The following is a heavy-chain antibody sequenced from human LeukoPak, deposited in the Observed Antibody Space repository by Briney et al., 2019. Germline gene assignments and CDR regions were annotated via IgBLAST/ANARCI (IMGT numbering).Heavy chain of an antibody. CDR3: SRSGVTTFGVVLLSTYFDY. Sequence: GRSLRLSCAASGFTFDDYAMHWVRQAPGKGLEWVSSISSSSSYIYYADSVKGRFTISRENAKNSLYLQMNSLRAEDTAVYYCSRSGVTTFGVVLLSTYFDYSGQGTLVTVSS. D-gene: IGHD3-3*01. J-gene: IGHJ4*02. CDR1: GFTFDDYA. CDR2: ISSSSSYI. V-gene: IGHV3-21*01.